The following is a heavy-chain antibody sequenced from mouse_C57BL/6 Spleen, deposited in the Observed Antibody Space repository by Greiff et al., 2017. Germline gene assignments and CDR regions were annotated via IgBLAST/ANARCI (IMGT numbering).Heavy chain of an antibody. CDR1: GYTFTSYW. J-gene: IGHJ4*01. CDR2: IYPGSGST. D-gene: IGHD1-1*01. Sequence: VQLQQPGAELVKPGASVKMSCKASGYTFTSYWITWVKQRPGQGLEWIGDIYPGSGSTNYNEKFKSKATLTVDTSSSTAYMQLSSLTSEDSAVYYCARYYGSSSAMDYWGQGTSVTVSS. V-gene: IGHV1-55*01. CDR3: ARYYGSSSAMDY.